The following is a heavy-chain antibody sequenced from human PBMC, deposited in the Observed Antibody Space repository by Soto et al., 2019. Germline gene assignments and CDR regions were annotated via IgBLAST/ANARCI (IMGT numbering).Heavy chain of an antibody. CDR3: ARGSTVTTPYYYYGMDV. CDR2: ISSSGSTI. J-gene: IGHJ6*02. V-gene: IGHV3-48*03. CDR1: GFTFSSYE. Sequence: EVQLVDSGGGLVQHGGSLRLSCAASGFTFSSYEMNWVRQAPGKGLEWVSYISSSGSTIYYADSVKGRFTISRDNAKNSLYLQMNSLRAEDTAVYYCARGSTVTTPYYYYGMDVWGQGTTVTVSS. D-gene: IGHD4-17*01.